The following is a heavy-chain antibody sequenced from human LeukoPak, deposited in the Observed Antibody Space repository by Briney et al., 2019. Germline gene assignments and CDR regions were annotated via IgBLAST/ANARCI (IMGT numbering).Heavy chain of an antibody. CDR2: IYTSGST. J-gene: IGHJ4*02. Sequence: PSETLSLTCTVSGGSISSGSYYWSCIRQPAGKGLEWIGRIYTSGSTNYNPSLKSRVTISVDTSKNQFSLKLSSVTAADTAVYYCARGADYYDSSGYCDYWGQGTLVTVSS. CDR1: GGSISSGSYY. V-gene: IGHV4-61*02. CDR3: ARGADYYDSSGYCDY. D-gene: IGHD3-22*01.